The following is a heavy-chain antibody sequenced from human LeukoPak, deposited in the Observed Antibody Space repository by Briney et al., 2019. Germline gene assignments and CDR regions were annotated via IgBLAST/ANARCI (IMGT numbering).Heavy chain of an antibody. CDR1: GYTFTGYY. CDR2: INPNSCGT. V-gene: IGHV1-2*02. J-gene: IGHJ5*02. CDR3: ARELSLGYCSGTSCGSNWFDP. D-gene: IGHD2-2*01. Sequence: ASVKVSCKASGYTFTGYYMHWVRQAPGQGLEWMVCINPNSCGTNYAQKFQGRVTMTRDTSISTAYMELSRLRSDDTAVYYCARELSLGYCSGTSCGSNWFDPWGQGTLVTLSS.